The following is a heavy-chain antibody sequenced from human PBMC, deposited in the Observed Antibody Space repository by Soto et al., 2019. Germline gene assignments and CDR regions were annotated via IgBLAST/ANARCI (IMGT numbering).Heavy chain of an antibody. CDR3: VILRLSPSYYYGMDV. V-gene: IGHV4-59*01. D-gene: IGHD2-15*01. CDR1: GGSISSYY. CDR2: IYSSGST. J-gene: IGHJ6*02. Sequence: QVQLQESGPGLVKPSETLSLTCTVSGGSISSYYWGWIRRSPGKGLEWIGYIYSSGSTTYNPSLRSRITMSVDTSKNHFSLNLSSVTAADTAVYYCVILRLSPSYYYGMDVWGQGTTVTVSS.